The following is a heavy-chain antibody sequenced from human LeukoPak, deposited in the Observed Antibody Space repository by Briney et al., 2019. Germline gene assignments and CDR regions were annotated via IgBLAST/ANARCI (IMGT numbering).Heavy chain of an antibody. D-gene: IGHD3-3*01. Sequence: PGGSLRLSCSASGFTFNRFYLHWVRQAPGKGLEWVAVISYDGSNKYYADSVKGRFTISRDNSKNTLYLQMNSLRAEDTAVYYCARAYDFPDYWGQGTLVTVSS. CDR2: ISYDGSNK. CDR3: ARAYDFPDY. V-gene: IGHV3-30*03. CDR1: GFTFNRFY. J-gene: IGHJ4*02.